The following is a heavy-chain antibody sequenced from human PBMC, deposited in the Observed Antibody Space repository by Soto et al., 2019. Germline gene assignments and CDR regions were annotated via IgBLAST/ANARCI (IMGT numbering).Heavy chain of an antibody. CDR2: IYYSGST. D-gene: IGHD3-22*01. Sequence: PSETLSLTCTVSGGSLSSGGYYCSWIRQHPGKGLEWIGYIYYSGSTYYNPSLKSRVTISVDTSKNQFSLKLSSVTAADTAVYYCARDRSGYYDSSGSPWFDPWGQGTLVTVSS. V-gene: IGHV4-31*03. CDR1: GGSLSSGGYY. J-gene: IGHJ5*02. CDR3: ARDRSGYYDSSGSPWFDP.